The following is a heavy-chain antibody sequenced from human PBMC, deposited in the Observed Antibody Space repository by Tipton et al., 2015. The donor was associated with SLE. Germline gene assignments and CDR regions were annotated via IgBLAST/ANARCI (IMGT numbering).Heavy chain of an antibody. Sequence: SLRLSCAASGFTFSSYSMNWVRQAPGKGLEWVSTVSGNSGYIYYADSVKGRFTISRDNAKNSLSLQMNSLRADDTAVYYCARAYDSGSHYYYYVMDVWGQGTTVTVSS. D-gene: IGHD3-10*01. V-gene: IGHV3-21*01. CDR2: VSGNSGYI. CDR3: ARAYDSGSHYYYYVMDV. J-gene: IGHJ6*02. CDR1: GFTFSSYS.